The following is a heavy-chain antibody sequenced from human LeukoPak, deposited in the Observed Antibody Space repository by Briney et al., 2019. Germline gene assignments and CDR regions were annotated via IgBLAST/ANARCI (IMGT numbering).Heavy chain of an antibody. Sequence: SETLSLTCTVSGGSISSSSYYWGWIRQPPGKGLEWIGYIYYSGSTNYNPSLKSRVTISVDTSKNQFSLKLSSATAADTAVYYCARGHSGSYYYYYYYMDVWGKGTTVTVSS. J-gene: IGHJ6*03. CDR1: GGSISSSSYY. CDR2: IYYSGST. CDR3: ARGHSGSYYYYYYYMDV. D-gene: IGHD1-26*01. V-gene: IGHV4-61*05.